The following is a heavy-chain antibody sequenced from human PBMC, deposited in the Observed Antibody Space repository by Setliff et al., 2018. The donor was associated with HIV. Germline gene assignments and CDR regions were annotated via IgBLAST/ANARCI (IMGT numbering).Heavy chain of an antibody. CDR1: GGSISNSSYY. Sequence: PSETMSLTCTGSGGSISNSSYYWGWIRQPPGTGLEWLGSIYYSGSTYYNPSLKSRVTISVDTSKNQFSLKLSSVTAADSAVYYCARIVATITCYDYWGQGTLVTVSS. CDR2: IYYSGST. V-gene: IGHV4-39*07. D-gene: IGHD5-12*01. CDR3: ARIVATITCYDY. J-gene: IGHJ4*02.